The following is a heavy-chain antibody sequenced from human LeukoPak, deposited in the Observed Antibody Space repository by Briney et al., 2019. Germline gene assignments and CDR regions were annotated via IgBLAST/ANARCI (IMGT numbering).Heavy chain of an antibody. V-gene: IGHV3-30*04. J-gene: IGHJ4*02. CDR2: ISYDGSNK. CDR3: AKESPRGRNCGGDCYPHYFDY. CDR1: GFTFSSYA. D-gene: IGHD2-21*02. Sequence: GGSLRLSCAASGFTFSSYAMHWVRQAPGKGLEWVAVISYDGSNKYYADSVKGRFTISRDNSKNTLYLQMNSLRAEDTAVYYCAKESPRGRNCGGDCYPHYFDYWGQGTLVTVSS.